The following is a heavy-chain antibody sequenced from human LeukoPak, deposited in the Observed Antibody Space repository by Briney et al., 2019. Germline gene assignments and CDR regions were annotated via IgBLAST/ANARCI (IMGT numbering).Heavy chain of an antibody. V-gene: IGHV3-23*01. Sequence: GGSLRLSCAASGFTFSSYAMSWVRQAPGKGLEWVSAISSSGGNTYYADSVKGRFTISRGNSKNTLYLQMNSLRAEDTAVYYCAKGGSDYDDHGYSFDYWGQGALVTVSS. CDR1: GFTFSSYA. CDR2: ISSSGGNT. J-gene: IGHJ4*02. CDR3: AKGGSDYDDHGYSFDY. D-gene: IGHD1-26*01.